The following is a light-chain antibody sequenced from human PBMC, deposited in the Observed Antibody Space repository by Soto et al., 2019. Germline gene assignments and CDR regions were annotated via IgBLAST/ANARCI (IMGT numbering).Light chain of an antibody. J-gene: IGKJ2*01. Sequence: DIQMTQSPSSLSASVGDRVTITCRARQTIATFLNWYQQRPGQAPRLLIYAASNLDNGVPSTFSGSGSETGFTLTISSLQPEDLANYYCQQTYRTPVTFGQGTKLEIK. CDR1: QTIATF. V-gene: IGKV1-39*01. CDR2: AAS. CDR3: QQTYRTPVT.